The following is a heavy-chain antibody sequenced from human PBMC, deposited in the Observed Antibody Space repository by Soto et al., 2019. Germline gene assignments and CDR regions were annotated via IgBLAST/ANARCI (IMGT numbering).Heavy chain of an antibody. D-gene: IGHD6-13*01. CDR3: ARQNQQQLVMNWFDP. J-gene: IGHJ5*02. CDR2: IYYSGST. V-gene: IGHV4-39*01. Sequence: SETLSLTCTVSGGSISSSSYYWGWIRQPPGKGLEWIGSIYYSGSTYYNPSLKSRVTISVDTSNNQFSLKLSSVTAADTAVYYCARQNQQQLVMNWFDPWGQGTLVTVSS. CDR1: GGSISSSSYY.